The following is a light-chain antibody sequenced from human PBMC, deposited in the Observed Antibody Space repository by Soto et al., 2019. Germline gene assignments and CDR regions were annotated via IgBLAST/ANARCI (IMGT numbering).Light chain of an antibody. Sequence: EIVMTQSPATLSVSPGERATPSCRASQSVSSNLAWYQQKPGQAPRLLIYGASTRATGIPARFSGSGSWTEFTLTISSLQSEDFAVYYCQQYNNWPLTFGPGTKVDIK. J-gene: IGKJ3*01. CDR1: QSVSSN. CDR3: QQYNNWPLT. V-gene: IGKV3-15*01. CDR2: GAS.